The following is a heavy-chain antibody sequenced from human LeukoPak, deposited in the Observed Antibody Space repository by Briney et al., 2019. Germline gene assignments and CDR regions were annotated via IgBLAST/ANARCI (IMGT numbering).Heavy chain of an antibody. CDR3: ARDQARNGYNPDWYFHL. V-gene: IGHV3-66*01. CDR2: IYSGGST. Sequence: GGSLRLSCAASGFTVSSNYMSWVRQAPGKGLEWVSIIYSGGSTYYADSVKGRFTISRDNSNNTLYLQMNSLRAEDTAVYYCARDQARNGYNPDWYFHLWGRGTLVTVSS. J-gene: IGHJ2*01. CDR1: GFTVSSNY. D-gene: IGHD5-24*01.